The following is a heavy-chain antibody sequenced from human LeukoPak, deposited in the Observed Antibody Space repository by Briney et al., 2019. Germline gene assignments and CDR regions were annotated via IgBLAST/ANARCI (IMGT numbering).Heavy chain of an antibody. CDR2: ISGSSGII. J-gene: IGHJ6*02. CDR1: GFTFSSYS. CDR3: ARGGTGHGMDV. D-gene: IGHD1-1*01. Sequence: PGGSLRLSCAASGFTFSSYSMNWVRQAPGKGLEWVSYISGSSGIIDYADSVRGRFTISRDNAKNSLYLQMNSLRAEDTAVYYCARGGTGHGMDVWGQGTTVIVSS. V-gene: IGHV3-48*01.